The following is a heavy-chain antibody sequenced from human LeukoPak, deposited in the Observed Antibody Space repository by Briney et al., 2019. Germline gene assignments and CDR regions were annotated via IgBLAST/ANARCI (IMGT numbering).Heavy chain of an antibody. J-gene: IGHJ4*02. CDR2: IYHSGST. D-gene: IGHD3-3*01. V-gene: IGHV4-30-2*01. CDR1: GGSISSGGYS. CDR3: ARVSGGDDFWSSSTTFDY. Sequence: NPSETLSLTCAVSGGSISSGGYSWSWIRQPPGKGLEWIGYIYHSGSTYYNPSLKSRVTISVDRSKNQFSLKLSSVTAADTAVYYCARVSGGDDFWSSSTTFDYWGQGTLVTVSS.